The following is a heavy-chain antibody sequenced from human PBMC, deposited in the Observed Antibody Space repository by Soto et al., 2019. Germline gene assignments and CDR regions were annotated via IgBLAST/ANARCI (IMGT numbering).Heavy chain of an antibody. D-gene: IGHD3-3*01. V-gene: IGHV1-46*03. CDR1: GYTFTSYY. CDR3: ASSSGDFCSGYSSFYMDV. J-gene: IGHJ6*03. Sequence: ASVKVSCKASGYTFTSYYMHWVRQAPGQGLEWMGIINPSGGSTSYAQKFQGRVTMTRDTSTSTVYMELSSLRSEDTAVYYCASSSGDFCSGYSSFYMDVWGKGTTVPVSS. CDR2: INPSGGST.